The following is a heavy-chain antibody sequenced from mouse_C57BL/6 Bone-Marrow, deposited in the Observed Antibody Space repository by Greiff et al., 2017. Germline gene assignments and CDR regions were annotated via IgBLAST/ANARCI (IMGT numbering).Heavy chain of an antibody. CDR1: GYSFTGYY. CDR2: INPSTGGT. J-gene: IGHJ2*01. V-gene: IGHV1-42*01. CDR3: ASLFFDY. Sequence: VHVKQSGPELVKPGASVKISCKASGYSFTGYYMTWVKQSPEKSLEWIGEINPSTGGTTYNEKFKAKATLTVDKSSSTAYMQLKSLTSEDSAVYCCASLFFDYWGQGTTLTVSS.